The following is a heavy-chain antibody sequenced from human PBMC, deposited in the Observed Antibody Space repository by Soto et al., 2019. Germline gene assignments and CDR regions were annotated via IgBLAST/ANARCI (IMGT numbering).Heavy chain of an antibody. V-gene: IGHV3-23*01. J-gene: IGHJ6*03. Sequence: PGESLKISCAASGFTFSSYAMSWVRQAPGKGLEWVSAISGSGGSTYYADSVKGRFTTSRDNSKNTLYLQMNSLRAEDTAVYYCAKFYDFWSGYYVGLNYMDVWGKGTTVTVSS. CDR3: AKFYDFWSGYYVGLNYMDV. D-gene: IGHD3-3*01. CDR1: GFTFSSYA. CDR2: ISGSGGST.